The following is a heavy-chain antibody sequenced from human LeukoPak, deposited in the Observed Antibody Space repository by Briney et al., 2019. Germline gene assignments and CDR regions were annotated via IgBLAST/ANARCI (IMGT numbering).Heavy chain of an antibody. CDR1: GYTFTSYA. J-gene: IGHJ4*02. CDR2: FDPEDGET. CDR3: ATGVGRGGYYFSFDY. D-gene: IGHD3-22*01. Sequence: ASVKVSCKASGYTFTSYAMHWVRQAPGKGLEWMGGFDPEDGETIYAQKFQGRVTMTEDTSTDTAYMELSSLRSEDTAVYYCATGVGRGGYYFSFDYWGQGTLVTVSS. V-gene: IGHV1-24*01.